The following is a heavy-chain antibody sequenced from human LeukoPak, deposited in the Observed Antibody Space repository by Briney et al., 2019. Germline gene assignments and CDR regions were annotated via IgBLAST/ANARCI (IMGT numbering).Heavy chain of an antibody. CDR3: AKDMGTVRGVIKSGYYFDY. J-gene: IGHJ4*02. V-gene: IGHV3-30*02. Sequence: GGSLRLSCAASGFTFSSYGMHWVRQAPGKGLEWVAFIRYDGSNKYYADSVKGRFTISRDNAKNSLYLQMNSLRAEDTALYYCAKDMGTVRGVIKSGYYFDYWGQGTLVTVSS. D-gene: IGHD3-10*01. CDR1: GFTFSSYG. CDR2: IRYDGSNK.